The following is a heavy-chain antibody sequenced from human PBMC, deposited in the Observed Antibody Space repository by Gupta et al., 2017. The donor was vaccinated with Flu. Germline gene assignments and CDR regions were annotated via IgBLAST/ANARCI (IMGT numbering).Heavy chain of an antibody. Sequence: EVQLLESGGGLVQPGGSPRLSCAASGFTFSANRMSWVRQAPGEGLKWVSTISNSGRLTYYADSVKGRFTISRDNAKNTLFLQMNSLRAEDTAVYFCAREGLPKAGYDYWGQGTLVTVSS. CDR2: ISNSGRLT. D-gene: IGHD3-9*01. CDR1: GFTFSANR. CDR3: AREGLPKAGYDY. J-gene: IGHJ4*02. V-gene: IGHV3-23*01.